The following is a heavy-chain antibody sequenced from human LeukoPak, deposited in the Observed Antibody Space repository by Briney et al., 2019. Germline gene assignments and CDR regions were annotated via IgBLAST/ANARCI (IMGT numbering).Heavy chain of an antibody. CDR1: GFTFSSYS. CDR3: ARVRIQLFGAFDI. Sequence: GGSLRLSCAASGFTFSSYSMNWVRQAPGKGLEWVSSISSSSSYIYYADSVKGRFTISRDNAKNSLYLQMNSLRAEDTAVYYCARVRIQLFGAFDIWGQGTMVTVSS. V-gene: IGHV3-21*01. D-gene: IGHD5-18*01. CDR2: ISSSSSYI. J-gene: IGHJ3*02.